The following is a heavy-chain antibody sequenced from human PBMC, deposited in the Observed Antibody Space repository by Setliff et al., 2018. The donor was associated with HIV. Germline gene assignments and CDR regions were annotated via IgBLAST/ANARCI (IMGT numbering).Heavy chain of an antibody. V-gene: IGHV4-34*01. CDR2: INHSGKT. Sequence: SETLSLTCAVYGGSFSGFYWSWIRQAPGKGLEWIGEINHSGKTNYNPSLKSRITLSVDTSENQFSLRVTSVTAADTAVYYCSRTVRRVFRTNVGDHYYFYIDVWGKGTTVTVSS. J-gene: IGHJ6*03. CDR1: GGSFSGFY. D-gene: IGHD3-3*01. CDR3: SRTVRRVFRTNVGDHYYFYIDV.